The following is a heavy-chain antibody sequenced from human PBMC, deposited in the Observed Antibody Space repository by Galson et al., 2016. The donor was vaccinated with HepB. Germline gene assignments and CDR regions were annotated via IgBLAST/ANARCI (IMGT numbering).Heavy chain of an antibody. CDR3: AKGILECSSTSCYLYYGIHV. Sequence: SLRLSCAASGFTFSSYGMNWVRQAPGKGLEWVSGITGSGGSTFYADSVKGRFTISRDNSKNTLYLQMNSLRAEDTAGYYCAKGILECSSTSCYLYYGIHVWGKGTTVTVSS. J-gene: IGHJ6*04. D-gene: IGHD2-2*01. CDR2: ITGSGGST. V-gene: IGHV3-23*01. CDR1: GFTFSSYG.